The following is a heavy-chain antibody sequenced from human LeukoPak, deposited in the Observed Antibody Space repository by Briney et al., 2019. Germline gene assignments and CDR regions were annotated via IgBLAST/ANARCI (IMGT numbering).Heavy chain of an antibody. V-gene: IGHV4-61*02. Sequence: SGTLCLTCAVSGDSISSGNYYWNCHRPPGGIGLESVGRIATRRSTHLNPSLKSRVPLSVDTSQYQFHLKLRAVTAADTAVYYCARDLPFWSNYLEYYYYMDVWGKGTTVTVSS. D-gene: IGHD3-3*01. J-gene: IGHJ6*03. CDR2: IATRRST. CDR1: GDSISSGNYY. CDR3: ARDLPFWSNYLEYYYYMDV.